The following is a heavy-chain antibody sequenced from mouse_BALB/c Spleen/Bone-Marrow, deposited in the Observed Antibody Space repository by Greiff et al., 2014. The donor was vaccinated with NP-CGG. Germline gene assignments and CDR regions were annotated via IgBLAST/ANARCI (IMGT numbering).Heavy chain of an antibody. CDR2: IDPSDSYT. CDR3: TRDAMDY. Sequence: VQLVESGAELVKPGASVKMSCKASGYTFTSYWMHWVRQRPGQGLEWIGVIDPSDSYTSYIQKFKGKATLTVDTSSSTAYMQLSSLTSEDSAVDYCTRDAMDYWGQGTSVTVSS. V-gene: IGHV1S127*01. J-gene: IGHJ4*01. CDR1: GYTFTSYW.